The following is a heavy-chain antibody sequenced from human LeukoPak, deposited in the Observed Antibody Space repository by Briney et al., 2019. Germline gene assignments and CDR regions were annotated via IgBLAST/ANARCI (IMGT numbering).Heavy chain of an antibody. J-gene: IGHJ4*02. D-gene: IGHD1-26*01. V-gene: IGHV1-69*04. CDR2: IIPILGIA. CDR3: ARDPNRSGSYYGGDFDY. CDR1: GGTFSSYA. Sequence: SVKVSCKASGGTFSSYAISWVREAPGHRLEWMGRIIPILGIANYAQKFQGRVTITADKSTSTAYMELSSLRSEDTAVYYCARDPNRSGSYYGGDFDYWGQGTLVTVSS.